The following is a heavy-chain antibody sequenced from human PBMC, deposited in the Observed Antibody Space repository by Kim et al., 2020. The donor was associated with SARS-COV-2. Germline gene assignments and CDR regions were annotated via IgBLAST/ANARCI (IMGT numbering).Heavy chain of an antibody. Sequence: SETLSLTCAVAGASISSNDWWTWVRQPPGKGLEWIGEIHHSGNFNYNPSLKSRFTISVDTSRNQYSLRLNSVTAADTAIYYCARLKKSDTSGGYFRFDYWGQGALVSVSS. J-gene: IGHJ4*02. CDR3: ARLKKSDTSGGYFRFDY. V-gene: IGHV4-4*02. CDR2: IHHSGNF. D-gene: IGHD3-10*01. CDR1: GASISSNDW.